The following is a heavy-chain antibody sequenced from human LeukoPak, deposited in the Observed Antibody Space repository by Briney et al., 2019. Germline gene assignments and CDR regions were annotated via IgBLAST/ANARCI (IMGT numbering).Heavy chain of an antibody. CDR2: INPNSGGT. V-gene: IGHV1-2*02. CDR1: GYTFTDYS. J-gene: IGHJ4*02. CDR3: VRDMIAAAGAGG. D-gene: IGHD6-13*01. Sequence: GASVKVSCKASGYTFTDYSMHWVRQSPGQGREWMGLINPNSGGTDYAQKFQGRVTMTRVTSISTAYLEVTRLTSDDTAVYFCVRDMIAAAGAGGWGQGTLVTVSS.